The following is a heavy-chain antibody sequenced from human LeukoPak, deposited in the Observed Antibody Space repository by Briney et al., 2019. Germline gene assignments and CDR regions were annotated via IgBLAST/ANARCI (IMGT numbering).Heavy chain of an antibody. Sequence: ASVKVSCKASGYTFTGYYMHWVRQAPGQGLEWMGWINPNSGGTNYAQKFQGRVTMTRDTSISTAYMELSRLRSDDTAVYYCARSLGCCSGGSCFYFDYWGQGTLVTVSS. CDR1: GYTFTGYY. CDR3: ARSLGCCSGGSCFYFDY. V-gene: IGHV1-2*02. CDR2: INPNSGGT. J-gene: IGHJ4*02. D-gene: IGHD2-15*01.